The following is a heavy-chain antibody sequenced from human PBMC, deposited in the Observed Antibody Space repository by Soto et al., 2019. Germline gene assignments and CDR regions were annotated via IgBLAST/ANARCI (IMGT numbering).Heavy chain of an antibody. J-gene: IGHJ4*02. CDR3: AKDDSVSYSGGNWIFDY. CDR1: GFTFSSYA. V-gene: IGHV3-23*01. D-gene: IGHD2-15*01. CDR2: ISGSGGST. Sequence: EVQLLESGGGLVQPGGSLRLSCAASGFTFSSYAMSWVRQAPGKGLEWVSAISGSGGSTNYADSVKGRFTISRDNSKNTLYLQMNSLRAEDTAVYYCAKDDSVSYSGGNWIFDYWGQGTLVTVSS.